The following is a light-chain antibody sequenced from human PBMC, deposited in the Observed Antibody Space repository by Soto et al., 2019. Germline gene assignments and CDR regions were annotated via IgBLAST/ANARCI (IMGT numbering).Light chain of an antibody. Sequence: QSVLTQPASVSGSPGQSITISCTRSSTDFEIYNLVSWYQHCPDKAPKLIIYEGTKRPSEISDRFSGSESDTTASLIISGLQPEDEADYYCSSYAGSSARVVFGGGTQLTVL. V-gene: IGLV2-23*01. J-gene: IGLJ2*01. CDR3: SSYAGSSARVV. CDR2: EGT. CDR1: STDFEIYNL.